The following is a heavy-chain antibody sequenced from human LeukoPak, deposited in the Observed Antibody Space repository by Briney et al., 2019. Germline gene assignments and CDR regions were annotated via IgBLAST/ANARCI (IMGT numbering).Heavy chain of an antibody. CDR2: IIPIFGTA. D-gene: IGHD6-19*01. V-gene: IGHV1-69*05. CDR3: AREGSGWETNLDY. CDR1: GGTFSSYA. J-gene: IGHJ4*02. Sequence: SVKVSCKASGGTFSSYAISWVRQAPGQGLEWMGGIIPIFGTANYAQKFQGRVTITTDESTSTAYMELSSLRSEDTAVYYCAREGSGWETNLDYWGQGTLVTVSS.